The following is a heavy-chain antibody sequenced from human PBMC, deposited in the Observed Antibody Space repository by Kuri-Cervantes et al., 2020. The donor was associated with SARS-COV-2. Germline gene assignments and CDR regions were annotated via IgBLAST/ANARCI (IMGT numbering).Heavy chain of an antibody. D-gene: IGHD6-19*01. CDR2: IYSGGST. CDR1: GFTVSSNY. V-gene: IGHV3-53*01. Sequence: GGSLRLSCAASGFTVSSNYMSWVRQAPGKGLEWVSVIYSGGSTYYAGSVKGRFTISRDNSKNTLYLQMNSLRAEDTAVYYCAKDHSSGVLYFDYWGQGTLVTVSS. J-gene: IGHJ4*02. CDR3: AKDHSSGVLYFDY.